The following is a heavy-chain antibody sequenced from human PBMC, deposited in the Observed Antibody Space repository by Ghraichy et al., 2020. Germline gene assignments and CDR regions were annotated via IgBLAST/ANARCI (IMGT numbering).Heavy chain of an antibody. CDR2: IYYSGST. Sequence: SETLSLTCTVSGGSISSYYWSWIRQPPGKGLEWIGYIYYSGSTNYNPSLKSRVTISVDTSKNQFSLKLSSVTAADTAVYYCARALVGPYSGTPREFDYWGQGTLVTVSS. J-gene: IGHJ4*02. CDR1: GGSISSYY. CDR3: ARALVGPYSGTPREFDY. D-gene: IGHD1-26*01. V-gene: IGHV4-59*01.